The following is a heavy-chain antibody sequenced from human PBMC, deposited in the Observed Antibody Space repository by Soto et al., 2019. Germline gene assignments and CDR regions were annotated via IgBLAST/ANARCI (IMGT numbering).Heavy chain of an antibody. CDR2: ISYDGSNK. J-gene: IGHJ4*02. CDR1: GFTFSSYG. V-gene: IGHV3-30*18. CDR3: AKLPSGVATIYDY. D-gene: IGHD5-12*01. Sequence: GGSLRLSCAASGFTFSSYGMHWVRQAPGKGLEWVAVISYDGSNKYYADSVKGRFTISRDNSKNTLYLQMNSLRAEDTAVYYCAKLPSGVATIYDYWGQGTLVTVSS.